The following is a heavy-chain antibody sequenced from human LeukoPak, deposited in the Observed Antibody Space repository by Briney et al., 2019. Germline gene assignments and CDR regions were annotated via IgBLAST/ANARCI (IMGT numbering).Heavy chain of an antibody. J-gene: IGHJ4*02. Sequence: GGSLRLSCAASGFTFSNYEINWVRQAPGRGLEWISYISGSGTSIYHANSVKGRFTISRDNAKNSVYLQMNSLRAEDTAVYYCARESLLWFGELLSHFDCWGQGTLVTVSS. CDR1: GFTFSNYE. CDR2: ISGSGTSI. D-gene: IGHD3-10*01. V-gene: IGHV3-48*03. CDR3: ARESLLWFGELLSHFDC.